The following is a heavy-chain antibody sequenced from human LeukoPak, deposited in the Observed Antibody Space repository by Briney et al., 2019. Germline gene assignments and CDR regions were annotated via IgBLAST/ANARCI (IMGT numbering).Heavy chain of an antibody. Sequence: ASVKVSCKASGYTFTSYGISWVRQAPGQGLEWMGWISAYNGNTNYAQKLQGRVTMTTDTSTSTAYMELRSLRSDDTAVYYCAKAEGFSTSSNFDYWGQGTLVTVSS. CDR3: AKAEGFSTSSNFDY. V-gene: IGHV1-18*01. D-gene: IGHD2-2*01. J-gene: IGHJ4*02. CDR2: ISAYNGNT. CDR1: GYTFTSYG.